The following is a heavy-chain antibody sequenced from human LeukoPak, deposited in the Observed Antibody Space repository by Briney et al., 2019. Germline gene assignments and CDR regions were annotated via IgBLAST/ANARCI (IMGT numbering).Heavy chain of an antibody. CDR1: GGSISSYY. CDR3: ARDGYNYGLDP. D-gene: IGHD5-24*01. CDR2: IYYSGST. Sequence: SETLSLTCTVSGGSISSYYWSWIRQPPGKGLEWIGYIYYSGSTNYNPSLKSRVTISVDTSKNQFSLKLSSVTAADTAVYYCARDGYNYGLDPWGQGTLSPSPQ. J-gene: IGHJ5*02. V-gene: IGHV4-59*01.